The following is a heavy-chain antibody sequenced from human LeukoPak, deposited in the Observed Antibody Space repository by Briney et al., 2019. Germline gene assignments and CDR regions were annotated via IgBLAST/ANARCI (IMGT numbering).Heavy chain of an antibody. D-gene: IGHD1-26*01. Sequence: GGSLRLSCAASGFTFDDYAMHWVRQAPGKGLEWVSGITWNSDTIGYADSVKGRFTISRDNAKNSLYLQMNSLRAEDTALYYCARAPVGATKYYYYYMDVWGKGTTVTISS. V-gene: IGHV3-9*01. J-gene: IGHJ6*03. CDR2: ITWNSDTI. CDR1: GFTFDDYA. CDR3: ARAPVGATKYYYYYMDV.